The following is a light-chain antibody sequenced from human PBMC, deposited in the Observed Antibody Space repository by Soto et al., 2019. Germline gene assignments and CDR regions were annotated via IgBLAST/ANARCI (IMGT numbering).Light chain of an antibody. J-gene: IGKJ4*01. CDR2: NAF. CDR1: QSVSSSY. V-gene: IGKV3D-20*02. Sequence: EIVLTQSPGTPSLSPGERATLSCRASQSVSSSYLAWYQQKPGQAPRLLIYNAFNRATGIPDRFSGSGSGTDFTLTISRLEPEDVAVYFCQQRCDWPLTFGGGTKVDIK. CDR3: QQRCDWPLT.